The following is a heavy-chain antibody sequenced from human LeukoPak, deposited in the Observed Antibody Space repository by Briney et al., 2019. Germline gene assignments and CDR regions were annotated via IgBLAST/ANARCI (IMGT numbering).Heavy chain of an antibody. CDR1: GGSISSYY. CDR3: ARLVSEIGAFDI. D-gene: IGHD3-16*02. Sequence: PSETLSLTCTVSGGSISSYYWSWIRQPPGKGLEWIGYIYYSGSTNYNPSLKSRVTISVDTSKNQFSLKLSSVTAADTAVYYCARLVSEIGAFDIWGQGTMVTVSS. CDR2: IYYSGST. J-gene: IGHJ3*02. V-gene: IGHV4-59*08.